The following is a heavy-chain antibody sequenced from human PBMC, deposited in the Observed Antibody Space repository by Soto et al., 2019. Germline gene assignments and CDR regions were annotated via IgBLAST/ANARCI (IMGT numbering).Heavy chain of an antibody. CDR1: GFTVSSNY. J-gene: IGHJ6*02. D-gene: IGHD3-10*01. CDR3: ARDAMVRGVSFYYYYGMDV. CDR2: IYSGGST. Sequence: PGGSLRLSCAASGFTVSSNYMSWVRQAPGKGLEWVSVIYSGGSTYYADSVKGRFTISRDNSKNTLYLQMNSLRAEDTAVYYCARDAMVRGVSFYYYYGMDVWGQGTTVTVSS. V-gene: IGHV3-66*01.